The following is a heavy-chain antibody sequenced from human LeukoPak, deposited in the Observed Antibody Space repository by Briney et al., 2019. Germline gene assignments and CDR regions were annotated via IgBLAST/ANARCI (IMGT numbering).Heavy chain of an antibody. CDR2: TRFDGSIK. D-gene: IGHD1-1*01. CDR3: ARWGGTRQYYFDY. J-gene: IGHJ4*02. CDR1: GFIFSDYG. V-gene: IGHV3-33*01. Sequence: GGSLRLSCAASGFIFSDYGFHWVRQAPGKGLEWVAVTRFDGSIKQYADSVKGRFTISRDDSKNTLYLQMNFLKSEDTAVYYCARWGGTRQYYFDYWGQGTLVTVSS.